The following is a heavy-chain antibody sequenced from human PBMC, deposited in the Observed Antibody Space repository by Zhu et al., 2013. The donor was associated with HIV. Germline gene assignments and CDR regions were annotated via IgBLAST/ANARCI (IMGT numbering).Heavy chain of an antibody. D-gene: IGHD5-18*01. CDR2: ISTYNPNT. CDR3: ARSFLGYSDTSGFDY. Sequence: HVQLVQSGAEVKKPGASVKVSCKASGYSFTSYGINWVRQAPGQGLEWMGWISTYNPNTKFAQKFRGRVTMTTDSSTSTADMELRSLRSDDTAVYFXARSFLGYSDTSGFDYWGQGTLVTVSS. V-gene: IGHV1-18*01. J-gene: IGHJ4*02. CDR1: GYSFTSYG.